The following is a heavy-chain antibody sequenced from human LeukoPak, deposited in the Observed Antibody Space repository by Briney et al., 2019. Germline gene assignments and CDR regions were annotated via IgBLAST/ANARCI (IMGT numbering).Heavy chain of an antibody. V-gene: IGHV4-39*02. J-gene: IGHJ4*02. Sequence: SETLSLTCSVSGESVSSRNYYWAWIRQPPGRGLEWIANIFYTGSTYYNPSLKSRVTIFVDTSKNQFSLKLTSLTAADTAVYYCARDGVFHDSDDYSFDYWGQGTLVTVSS. CDR2: IFYTGST. D-gene: IGHD3-16*01. CDR1: GESVSSRNYY. CDR3: ARDGVFHDSDDYSFDY.